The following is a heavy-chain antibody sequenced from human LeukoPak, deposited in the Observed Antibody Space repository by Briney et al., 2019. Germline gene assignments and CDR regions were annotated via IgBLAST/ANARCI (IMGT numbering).Heavy chain of an antibody. Sequence: GGSLRLSCAASGFTFSSYSMNWVRQAPGKGLEWVAVISYDGSNKYYADSVKGRFTISRDNSKNTLYLQMNSLRAEDTAVYYCAKANDFWSGYEFDYWGQGTLVTVSS. V-gene: IGHV3-30*18. CDR2: ISYDGSNK. CDR3: AKANDFWSGYEFDY. CDR1: GFTFSSYS. J-gene: IGHJ4*02. D-gene: IGHD3-3*01.